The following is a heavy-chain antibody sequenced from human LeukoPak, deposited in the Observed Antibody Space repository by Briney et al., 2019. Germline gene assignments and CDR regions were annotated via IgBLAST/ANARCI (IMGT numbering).Heavy chain of an antibody. CDR2: ISSTSTYI. D-gene: IGHD2-15*01. CDR3: ARVYCSGANCHSAFDY. CDR1: GFTFSDYS. Sequence: GGSLRLSCAASGFTFSDYSMNWVRQAPGRGLEWVSSISSTSTYIKYADSVKGRFTISRDNAKNSLYLQMNSLRAEDSAVYYCARVYCSGANCHSAFDYWGQGTLVTVSS. V-gene: IGHV3-21*01. J-gene: IGHJ4*02.